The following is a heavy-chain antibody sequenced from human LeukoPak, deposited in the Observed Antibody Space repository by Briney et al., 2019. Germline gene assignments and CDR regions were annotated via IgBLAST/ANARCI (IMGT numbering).Heavy chain of an antibody. Sequence: GGSLRLSCAASGFTFSSYSMIWVRQAPGKGLEWVSSISSSSSYIYYADSVKGRFTISRDNAKNSLYLQMNSLRAEDTAVYYCARVGYVVAATWDYWGQGTLVTVSS. D-gene: IGHD2-15*01. CDR1: GFTFSSYS. J-gene: IGHJ4*02. V-gene: IGHV3-21*01. CDR2: ISSSSSYI. CDR3: ARVGYVVAATWDY.